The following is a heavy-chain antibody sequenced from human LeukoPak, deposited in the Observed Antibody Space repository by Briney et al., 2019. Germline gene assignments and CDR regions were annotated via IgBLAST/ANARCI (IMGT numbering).Heavy chain of an antibody. Sequence: PGGSLRLSCAASGYTFTSYDMHWVRQAPGQGLEWVSAINPSGGSTNYADYVKGRFTITRDNSQDTLYLQMNSLRAEDTVVHYGAKDLIGVPWSGRLDYRGQGTLVTVSS. CDR2: INPSGGST. D-gene: IGHD3-9*01. V-gene: IGHV3-23*01. CDR3: AKDLIGVPWSGRLDY. CDR1: GYTFTSYD. J-gene: IGHJ4*02.